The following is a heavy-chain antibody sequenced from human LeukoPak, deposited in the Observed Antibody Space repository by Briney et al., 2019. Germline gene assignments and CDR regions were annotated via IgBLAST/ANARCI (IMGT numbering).Heavy chain of an antibody. CDR3: ASPPGWLNY. J-gene: IGHJ4*02. Sequence: PGGSLRLSCAASGFTFSSYSMNWVRQAPGKGLGWVSSISSSSSYIYYADSVKGRFTISRDNAKNSLYLQMNSLRAEDTAVYYCASPPGWLNYWGQGTLVTVSS. CDR2: ISSSSSYI. V-gene: IGHV3-21*01. D-gene: IGHD5-12*01. CDR1: GFTFSSYS.